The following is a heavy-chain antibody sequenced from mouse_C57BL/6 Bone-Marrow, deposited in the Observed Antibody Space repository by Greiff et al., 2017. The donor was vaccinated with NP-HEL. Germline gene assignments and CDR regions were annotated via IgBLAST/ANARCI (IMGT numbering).Heavy chain of an antibody. V-gene: IGHV5-4*01. CDR3: ARDNYGQKGDY. Sequence: EVQLVESGGGLVKPGGSLKLSCAASGFTFSSYAMSWVRQTPEKRLEWVATISDGGSYTYYPDNVKGRFTISRDNAKNNLYLQMSHLKSEDTAMYYCARDNYGQKGDYWGQGTTLTVSS. D-gene: IGHD1-1*02. CDR1: GFTFSSYA. J-gene: IGHJ2*01. CDR2: ISDGGSYT.